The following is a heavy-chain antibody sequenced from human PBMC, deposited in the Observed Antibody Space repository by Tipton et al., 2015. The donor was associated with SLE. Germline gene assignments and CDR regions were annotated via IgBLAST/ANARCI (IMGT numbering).Heavy chain of an antibody. V-gene: IGHV4-30-2*01. J-gene: IGHJ6*02. CDR1: GGSVSSGDYS. CDR3: AIRFLEWLPRSYYYGMDV. D-gene: IGHD3-3*01. Sequence: TLSLTCGVSGGSVSSGDYSWSWIRQPPGKGLEWIGYIDHSGSTYYNPSLKSRVTISVDTSKNQFSLKLSSVTAADTAVYYCAIRFLEWLPRSYYYGMDVWGQGTTVTVSS. CDR2: IDHSGST.